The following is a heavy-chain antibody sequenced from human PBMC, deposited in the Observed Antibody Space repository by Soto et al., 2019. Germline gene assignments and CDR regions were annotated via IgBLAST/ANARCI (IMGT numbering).Heavy chain of an antibody. CDR3: ARHYRVVVPAAMGWFDP. D-gene: IGHD2-2*01. Sequence: QLQLQESGPGLVKPSETLSLTCTVSGGSISSSSYYWGWIRQPPGKGLEWIGSIYYSGSTYYNPSLKSRVTISVDTSKNQFSLNLSSVTAADTAVYYCARHYRVVVPAAMGWFDPWGQGTLVTVSS. CDR2: IYYSGST. J-gene: IGHJ5*02. V-gene: IGHV4-39*01. CDR1: GGSISSSSYY.